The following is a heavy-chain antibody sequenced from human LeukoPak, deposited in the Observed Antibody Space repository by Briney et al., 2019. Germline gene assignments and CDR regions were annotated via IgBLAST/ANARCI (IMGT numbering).Heavy chain of an antibody. CDR1: VYIFATYW. CDR2: IYPGGSVT. D-gene: IGHD2-8*02. V-gene: IGHV5-51*01. Sequence: GESLKISCKASVYIFATYWIGWVRQLAGKRLEWMGIIYPGGSVTKDSPSSKGQETISASKSINTAFLQWSSLKASDTAMYYYARRTKGYCTGPNCGWFDPWGQGTLVTVSS. J-gene: IGHJ5*02. CDR3: ARRTKGYCTGPNCGWFDP.